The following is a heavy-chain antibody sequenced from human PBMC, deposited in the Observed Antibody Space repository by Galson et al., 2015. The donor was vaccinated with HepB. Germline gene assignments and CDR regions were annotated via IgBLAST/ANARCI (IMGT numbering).Heavy chain of an antibody. V-gene: IGHV7-4-1*02. CDR3: ARETGIIAVADKLSYYFDY. CDR1: GYTFTSYA. J-gene: IGHJ4*02. D-gene: IGHD6-19*01. CDR2: INTNTGNP. Sequence: SVKVSCKASGYTFTSYAMNWVRQAPGQGLEWMGWINTNTGNPTYAQGFTGRFVFSLDTSVSTAYLQISSLKAEDTAVYYCARETGIIAVADKLSYYFDYWGQGTLVTVSS.